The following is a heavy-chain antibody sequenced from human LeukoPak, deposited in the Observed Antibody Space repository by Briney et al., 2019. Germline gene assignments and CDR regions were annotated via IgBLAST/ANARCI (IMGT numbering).Heavy chain of an antibody. Sequence: PGGSLRLSCEASGFPFNDYWLTWVRQAPGKGLEWVANIKEDGSEKYYGESVKGRFTISRDNAKNSLFLQMNSLRAEDTAVYYCAKDIRSYYDTTFGPADYWGQGTLVTVPS. CDR1: GFPFNDYW. CDR2: IKEDGSEK. D-gene: IGHD3-22*01. V-gene: IGHV3-7*03. J-gene: IGHJ4*02. CDR3: AKDIRSYYDTTFGPADY.